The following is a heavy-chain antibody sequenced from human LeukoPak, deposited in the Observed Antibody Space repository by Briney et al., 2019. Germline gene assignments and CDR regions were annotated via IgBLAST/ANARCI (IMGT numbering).Heavy chain of an antibody. D-gene: IGHD6-19*01. J-gene: IGHJ3*02. CDR1: GFTFSSYA. CDR2: ISYDGSNK. CDR3: ARERSPWYSSGWSDAFDI. Sequence: GGSLRLSCAASGFTFSSYAVHWVRQAPGKGLEWVAVISYDGSNKYYADSVKGRFTISRDNSKNTLYLQMNSLRAEDTAVYYCARERSPWYSSGWSDAFDIWGQGTMVTVSS. V-gene: IGHV3-30*04.